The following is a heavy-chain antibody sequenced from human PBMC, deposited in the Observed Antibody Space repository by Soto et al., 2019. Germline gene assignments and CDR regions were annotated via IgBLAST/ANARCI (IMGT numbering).Heavy chain of an antibody. Sequence: QVQLVESGGGVVQPGRSLRLSCAASGFTFSSYGMHWVRQAPGKGLEWVAVISYDGSNKYYADSVKGRFTISRDNSKNTLYLQRNSLRAEDTAVDYCAKDRLRRNYYYYYMDVWGKGTTVTVSS. J-gene: IGHJ6*03. V-gene: IGHV3-30*18. CDR2: ISYDGSNK. CDR3: AKDRLRRNYYYYYMDV. CDR1: GFTFSSYG. D-gene: IGHD5-12*01.